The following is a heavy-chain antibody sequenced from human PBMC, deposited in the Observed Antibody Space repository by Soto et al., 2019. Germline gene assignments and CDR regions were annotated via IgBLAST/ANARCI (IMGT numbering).Heavy chain of an antibody. V-gene: IGHV1-2*02. D-gene: IGHD2-21*02. CDR3: ARSFRIVVVTAIYY. CDR1: GYTFTGYY. J-gene: IGHJ4*02. CDR2: INPNSGGT. Sequence: ASVKVSCKASGYTFTGYYMHWVRQAPGQGLEWMGWINPNSGGTNYAQKFQGRVTMTRDTSISTAYMELSRLRSDDTAVYYCARSFRIVVVTAIYYWGQGTLVTVSS.